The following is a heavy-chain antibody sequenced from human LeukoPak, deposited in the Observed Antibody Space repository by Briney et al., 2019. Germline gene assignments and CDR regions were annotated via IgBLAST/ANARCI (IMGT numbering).Heavy chain of an antibody. CDR3: ASFYYGSGLAVDY. CDR1: GGSISTDY. D-gene: IGHD3-10*01. J-gene: IGHJ4*02. CDR2: IYPSGRS. Sequence: SETPSLTCTVSGGSISTDYWNWIRQPPGKGLEWIGYIYPSGRSNYSPSLKSRVTISADTSKRQFSLKLTSVTAADTAIYYCASFYYGSGLAVDYWGQGILVTVSS. V-gene: IGHV4-4*09.